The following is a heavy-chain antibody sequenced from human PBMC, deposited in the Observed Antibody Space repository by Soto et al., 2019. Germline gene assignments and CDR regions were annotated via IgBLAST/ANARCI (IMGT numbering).Heavy chain of an antibody. CDR2: INPSGGST. CDR3: ASTAYCGGDCYSRANYYYYGMDV. Sequence: ASVKVSCKASGYTFTSYCMHWVRQAPGQGLEWMGIINPSGGSTSYAQKFQGRVTMTRDTSTSTVYMELSSLRSEDTAVYYCASTAYCGGDCYSRANYYYYGMDVWGQGTTVTVSS. V-gene: IGHV1-46*01. CDR1: GYTFTSYC. J-gene: IGHJ6*02. D-gene: IGHD2-21*02.